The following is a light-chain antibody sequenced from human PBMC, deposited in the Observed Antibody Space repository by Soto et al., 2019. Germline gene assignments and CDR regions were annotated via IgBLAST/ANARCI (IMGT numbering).Light chain of an antibody. CDR3: QQYENFPYT. V-gene: IGKV1-33*01. J-gene: IGKJ2*01. CDR2: DAS. Sequence: DIQMTQSPSSLSASVGDRVTITCQASQDIRIHLNWYQQKPGKAPKVLIYDASYLETGVPPRFSGSGSGTDFSFTISSLQPEDVATYYCQQYENFPYTFAQGTKVDIK. CDR1: QDIRIH.